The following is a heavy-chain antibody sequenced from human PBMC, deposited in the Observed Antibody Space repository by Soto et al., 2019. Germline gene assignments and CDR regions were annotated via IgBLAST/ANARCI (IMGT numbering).Heavy chain of an antibody. J-gene: IGHJ4*02. CDR2: IYPGDSVT. V-gene: IGHV5-51*01. CDR3: ARLQYYSGDDSYSAAPY. Sequence: PGESLKISCKASGYTFSNYWIGWVRQKPGKGLEWMGIIYPGDSVTKYSPSFQGQVTISADKSINTAYVQWSSLKASDTAMFYCARLQYYSGDDSYSAAPYWGQGTLVTVSS. D-gene: IGHD2-15*01. CDR1: GYTFSNYW.